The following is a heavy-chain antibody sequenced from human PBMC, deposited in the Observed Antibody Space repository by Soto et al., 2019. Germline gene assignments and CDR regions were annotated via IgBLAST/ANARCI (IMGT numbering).Heavy chain of an antibody. J-gene: IGHJ4*02. Sequence: GGSPRLSCAATGLSVSSKYMSWVRLAPGKGLEWVSVIFSSGGTYYADSVKSRFTISRDNSKNTLYLQMNSLRADDTAVYYCARDAPDGSGPFDYWGQGTLVTVSS. CDR2: IFSSGGT. V-gene: IGHV3-53*01. CDR3: ARDAPDGSGPFDY. CDR1: GLSVSSKY. D-gene: IGHD3-22*01.